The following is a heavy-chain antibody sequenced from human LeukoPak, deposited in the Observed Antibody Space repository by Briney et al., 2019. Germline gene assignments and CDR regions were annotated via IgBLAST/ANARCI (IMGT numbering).Heavy chain of an antibody. D-gene: IGHD1-26*01. V-gene: IGHV4-4*07. J-gene: IGHJ4*02. CDR2: IYTSGST. CDR3: ARTPGTYSGSYYFDY. Sequence: SETLSLTCTVSGCSISSYYWSWIRQPAGKGLEWIGRIYTSGSTNYNPSLKSRVTMSVDTSKNQFSLKLSSVTAADTAVYYCARTPGTYSGSYYFDYWGQGTLVTVSS. CDR1: GCSISSYY.